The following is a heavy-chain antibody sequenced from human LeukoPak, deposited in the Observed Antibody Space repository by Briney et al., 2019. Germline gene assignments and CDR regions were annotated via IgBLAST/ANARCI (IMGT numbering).Heavy chain of an antibody. D-gene: IGHD3-16*01. J-gene: IGHJ4*02. CDR3: AKDSGPIMITSFDY. CDR1: GFTFSSYG. V-gene: IGHV3-23*01. CDR2: ISGSGGST. Sequence: GGTLRLSCAASGFTFSSYGMSWVRQAPGKGLEWVSAISGSGGSTYYADSVKGRFTISRDNSKDTLYLQMNSLRAEDTAVYYCAKDSGPIMITSFDYWGQGTLVTVSS.